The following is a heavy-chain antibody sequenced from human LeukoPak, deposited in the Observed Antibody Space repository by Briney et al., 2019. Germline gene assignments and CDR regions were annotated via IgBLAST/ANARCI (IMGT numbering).Heavy chain of an antibody. CDR3: ARGPEWELLGGFDY. CDR1: GFTFSIYS. D-gene: IGHD1-26*01. V-gene: IGHV3-21*01. Sequence: KPGGSLRLSCAASGFTFSIYSMNWVRQAPGKGLEWVSSISSSSSYIYYADSVKGRFTISRDNAKNSLYLQMNSLRAEDTAVHCCARGPEWELLGGFDYWGQGTLVTVSS. CDR2: ISSSSSYI. J-gene: IGHJ4*02.